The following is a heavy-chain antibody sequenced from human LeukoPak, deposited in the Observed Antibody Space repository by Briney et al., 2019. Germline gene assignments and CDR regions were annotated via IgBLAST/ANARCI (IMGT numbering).Heavy chain of an antibody. CDR3: ARARAFVWGSYRYIPYYFDP. Sequence: PSETLSLTCAVYGDSFKNYYWTWIRQSPEKGLEWIGEINHGGLTSYNPSLESPPTLLVDTSKNQFSLTLRSVTAADTAVYFCARARAFVWGSYRYIPYYFDPWGQGTLVTVSS. CDR2: INHGGLT. CDR1: GDSFKNYY. J-gene: IGHJ5*02. V-gene: IGHV4-34*01. D-gene: IGHD3-16*02.